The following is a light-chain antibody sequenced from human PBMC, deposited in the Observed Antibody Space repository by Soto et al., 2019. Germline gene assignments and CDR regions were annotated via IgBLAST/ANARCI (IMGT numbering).Light chain of an antibody. Sequence: DIQLTQSPSFLSASVGDRVTITCLASQGIASYLVWYQQKPGKAPKLLIYAASTLQSGVPSRFSGSGSGTEFTLTISSLQPEDFATYYCQQLNSYPITFGPGTKVDIK. J-gene: IGKJ3*01. V-gene: IGKV1-9*01. CDR2: AAS. CDR1: QGIASY. CDR3: QQLNSYPIT.